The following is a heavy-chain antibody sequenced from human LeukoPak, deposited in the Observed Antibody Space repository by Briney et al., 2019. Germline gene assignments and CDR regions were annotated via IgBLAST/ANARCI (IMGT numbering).Heavy chain of an antibody. V-gene: IGHV4-39*07. J-gene: IGHJ4*02. CDR1: GGSISSSIYY. CDR2: IHYSGVT. CDR3: ARKSSELTTFDY. D-gene: IGHD1-7*01. Sequence: PSETLSLTCTVSGGSISSSIYYWGWIRQPPGKGLEWIGSIHYSGVTYYNPSLKSRVTISVDTSKNQFSLKLSSVTAADTAVYYCARKSSELTTFDYWGQGTLVTVSS.